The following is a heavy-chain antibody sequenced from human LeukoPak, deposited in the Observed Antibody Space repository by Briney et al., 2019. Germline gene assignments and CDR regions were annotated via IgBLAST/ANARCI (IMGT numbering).Heavy chain of an antibody. CDR3: AREYTSSSGGPCFDY. V-gene: IGHV4-4*07. J-gene: IGHJ4*02. CDR1: GGSITSYY. CDR2: IHTSRNT. D-gene: IGHD6-6*01. Sequence: SETLCLTCTVSGGSITSYYWSWIRQPAGKGLERIGRIHTSRNTNYNPSLKSRVTMSVDTSKNQFSVNLSSVIAADTAVYYCAREYTSSSGGPCFDYWGQGTLVTVSS.